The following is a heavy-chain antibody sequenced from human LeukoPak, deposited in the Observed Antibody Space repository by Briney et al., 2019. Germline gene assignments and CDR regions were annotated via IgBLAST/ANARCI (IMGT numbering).Heavy chain of an antibody. J-gene: IGHJ4*02. CDR3: ARGMVREGSRYHVYFDY. D-gene: IGHD3-10*01. Sequence: GASVKVSCKASGYTFTGYYMHWVRQAPGQGLEWMGRIYPNSGGTNYAQKFQGRVTMTRDTSISTAYMGLSRLRSDDTAVYYCARGMVREGSRYHVYFDYWGQGTLVTVSS. CDR2: IYPNSGGT. V-gene: IGHV1-2*06. CDR1: GYTFTGYY.